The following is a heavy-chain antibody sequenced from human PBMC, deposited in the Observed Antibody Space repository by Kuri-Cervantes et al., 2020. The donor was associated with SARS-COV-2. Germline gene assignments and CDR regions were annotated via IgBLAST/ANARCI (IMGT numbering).Heavy chain of an antibody. V-gene: IGHV3-7*01. CDR1: GFTFSSYW. J-gene: IGHJ6*02. Sequence: GGSLRLSCAASGFTFSSYWMSWVRQAPGKGLEWVANIKQDGSEKYYVDSVKGRFTISRDNSKNTLYLQMNSLRAEDTAVYYCARDSYYGSGSYPNHYYYGMDVWGQGTTVNGSS. CDR3: ARDSYYGSGSYPNHYYYGMDV. CDR2: IKQDGSEK. D-gene: IGHD3-10*01.